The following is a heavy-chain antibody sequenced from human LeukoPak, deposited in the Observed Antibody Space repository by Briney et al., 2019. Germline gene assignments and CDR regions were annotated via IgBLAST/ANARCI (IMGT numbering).Heavy chain of an antibody. J-gene: IGHJ5*02. V-gene: IGHV4-59*12. CDR1: SGSISSYY. CDR3: ARGHGETYATIWFDP. D-gene: IGHD4-17*01. Sequence: SETLSLTCTVSSGSISSYYWSWIRQPPGKGLEWIGYIYYSGSTNYNPSLKSRVTISVDTSKNQFSLKLTSVTAADTAVYYCARGHGETYATIWFDPWGQGTPVTVSS. CDR2: IYYSGST.